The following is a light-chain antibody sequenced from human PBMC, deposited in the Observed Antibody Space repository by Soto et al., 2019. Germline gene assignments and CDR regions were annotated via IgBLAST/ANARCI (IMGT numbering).Light chain of an antibody. CDR3: QQYEILIT. CDR1: QDIRNS. V-gene: IGKV1-33*01. CDR2: GAS. J-gene: IGKJ5*01. Sequence: DIQMTQSPSSLSASVGDRVTITCQASQDIRNSLNWYQQKPGKAPNLLIYGASNLETGVPSRFSGSGSGTDFTLTISSLQREDIATYYCQQYEILITFGQGTRLEIK.